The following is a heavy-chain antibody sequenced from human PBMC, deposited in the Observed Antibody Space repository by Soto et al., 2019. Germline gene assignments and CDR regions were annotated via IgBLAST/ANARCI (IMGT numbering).Heavy chain of an antibody. CDR1: GFTFSSYG. Sequence: GGSLRLSCAASGFTFSSYGMHWVRQAPGKGLEWVAVISYDGSNKYYADSVKGRFTISRDNSGNTLFLEMYSLRVEDTAVYYCARYIPGVRYYGMDVWGQGTTVTVSS. CDR2: ISYDGSNK. D-gene: IGHD2-2*01. CDR3: ARYIPGVRYYGMDV. J-gene: IGHJ6*02. V-gene: IGHV3-30*03.